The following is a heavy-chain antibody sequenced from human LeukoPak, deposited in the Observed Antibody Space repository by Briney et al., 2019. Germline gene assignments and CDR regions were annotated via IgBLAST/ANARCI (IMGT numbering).Heavy chain of an antibody. CDR2: VQKDGGEK. Sequence: GGSLRLSCAASGFTFSSYWMSWVRQAPGKGLEWVANVQKDGGEKNYVDSVKGRFSISRDNAKNSLYLQMNSLRVEDTALYYCATLHPDFDYWGQGILVTVSS. CDR3: ATLHPDFDY. CDR1: GFTFSSYW. V-gene: IGHV3-7*01. J-gene: IGHJ4*02.